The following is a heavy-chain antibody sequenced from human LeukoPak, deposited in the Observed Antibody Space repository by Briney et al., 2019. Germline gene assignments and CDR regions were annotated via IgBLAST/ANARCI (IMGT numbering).Heavy chain of an antibody. Sequence: SETLSLTCTVSGGSISSHYWSWIRQPPGKGLEWIGYIYYSGSTNYNPSLKSRVTISVDTSKNQFSLKLSSVTAADTAVYYCASNYGDYVFGYYYYYMDVWGKGTTVTVSS. CDR1: GGSISSHY. V-gene: IGHV4-59*11. CDR2: IYYSGST. CDR3: ASNYGDYVFGYYYYYMDV. D-gene: IGHD4-17*01. J-gene: IGHJ6*03.